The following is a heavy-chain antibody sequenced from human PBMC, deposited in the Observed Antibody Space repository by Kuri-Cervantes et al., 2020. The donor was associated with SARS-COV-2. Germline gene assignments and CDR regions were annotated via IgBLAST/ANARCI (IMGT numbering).Heavy chain of an antibody. D-gene: IGHD2-2*02. CDR3: ARQRQIVVVPAAITYWFDP. CDR2: IYYSGNT. CDR1: GGSVSSNSFY. V-gene: IGHV4-39*01. J-gene: IGHJ5*02. Sequence: SETLSLTCTVSGGSVSSNSFYWGWVRQPPGGGLEWIGSIYYSGNTFYNPSLKSRVTISVDTSKNQFSLKLSSVTAADTAVYYCARQRQIVVVPAAITYWFDPWGQGTLVTVSS.